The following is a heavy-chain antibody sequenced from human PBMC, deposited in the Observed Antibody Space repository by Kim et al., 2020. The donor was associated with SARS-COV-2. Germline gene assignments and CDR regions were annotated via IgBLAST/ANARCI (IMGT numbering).Heavy chain of an antibody. CDR2: INHSGST. D-gene: IGHD2-2*01. V-gene: IGHV4-34*01. Sequence: SETLSLTCAVYGGSFSGYYWSWIRQPPGKGLEWIGEINHSGSTNYNPSLKSRVTISVDTSKNQFSLKLSSVTAADTAVYYCARGYRKIRHDIVVVPAAIRGFRFDPWGQGTLVTVSS. J-gene: IGHJ5*02. CDR3: ARGYRKIRHDIVVVPAAIRGFRFDP. CDR1: GGSFSGYY.